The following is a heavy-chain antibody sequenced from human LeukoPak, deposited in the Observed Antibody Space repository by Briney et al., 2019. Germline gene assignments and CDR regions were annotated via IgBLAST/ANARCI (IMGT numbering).Heavy chain of an antibody. J-gene: IGHJ6*02. CDR2: INPSGGST. D-gene: IGHD3-10*01. V-gene: IGHV1-46*01. CDR3: ARDSEQFWVVESLFLDYGLDV. CDR1: GYTFTRYY. Sequence: ASVKVSCKASGYTFTRYYMYSVRQAPGQGLEWMGIINPSGGSTSYAQKFQGRVTMTRDTSTSTVYMELSSLRSEDTAVYYCARDSEQFWVVESLFLDYGLDVWGQGTTVTVSS.